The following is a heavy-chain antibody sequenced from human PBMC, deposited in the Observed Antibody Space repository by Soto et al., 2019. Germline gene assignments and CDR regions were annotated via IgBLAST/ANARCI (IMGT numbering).Heavy chain of an antibody. CDR2: ISYDGSNK. V-gene: IGHV3-30-3*01. J-gene: IGHJ4*02. CDR1: GFTFSSYA. CDR3: ARSPYSSGWYDY. Sequence: PWGSLRLSCAASGFTFSSYAMHWVRQAPGKGLEWVAVISYDGSNKYYADSVKGRFTISRDNSKNTLYLQMNSLRAEDTAVYYCARSPYSSGWYDYWGQGTLVTVSS. D-gene: IGHD6-19*01.